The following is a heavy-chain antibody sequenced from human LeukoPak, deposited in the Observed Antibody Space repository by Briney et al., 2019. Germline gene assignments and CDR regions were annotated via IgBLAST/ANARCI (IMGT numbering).Heavy chain of an antibody. J-gene: IGHJ4*02. V-gene: IGHV5-51*01. D-gene: IGHD3-22*01. CDR3: ARVRGSSGYSSGWHY. CDR2: IYPGDSDT. Sequence: GESLKISCKGSGYSFTNYWIGWVRQMPGKGLEWMGIIYPGDSDTRYSPSFQGQVTISADKSISTAYLQWSSLKASDTAMYYCARVRGSSGYSSGWHYWGQGTLVTVSS. CDR1: GYSFTNYW.